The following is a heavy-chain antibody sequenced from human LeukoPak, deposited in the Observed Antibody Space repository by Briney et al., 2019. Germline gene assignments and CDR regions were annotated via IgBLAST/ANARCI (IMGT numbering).Heavy chain of an antibody. CDR1: GYTFTSYY. J-gene: IGHJ5*02. V-gene: IGHV1-46*01. CDR3: ARDGEYQLLSYDWFDP. D-gene: IGHD2-2*01. Sequence: ASVKVSCKASGYTFTSYYMHWVRQAPGQGLEWMGIINPSGGSTSYAQKFQGRVTMTRDTSTSTVYMELSGLRSEDTAVYYCARDGEYQLLSYDWFDPWGQGTLVTVSS. CDR2: INPSGGST.